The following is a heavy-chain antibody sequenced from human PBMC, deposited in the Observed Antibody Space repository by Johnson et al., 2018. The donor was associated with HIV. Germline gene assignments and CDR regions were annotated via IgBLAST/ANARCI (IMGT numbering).Heavy chain of an antibody. Sequence: QVQLVESGGGVVQPGGSLRLSCAASGFTVSSNYMSWVRQAPGKGLEWVSYIRGSDRTTYYAESVRVRFTISRDIVKNSLCPQINSLRAEDTVLYYCARVPRIGQQLVHAFDIWGQGKMVTVSS. CDR2: IRGSDRTT. V-gene: IGHV3-11*04. CDR3: ARVPRIGQQLVHAFDI. J-gene: IGHJ3*02. CDR1: GFTVSSNY. D-gene: IGHD6-13*01.